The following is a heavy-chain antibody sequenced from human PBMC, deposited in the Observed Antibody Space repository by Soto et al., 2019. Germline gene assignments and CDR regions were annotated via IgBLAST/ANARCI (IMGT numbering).Heavy chain of an antibody. CDR1: GFSFSIYA. D-gene: IGHD2-15*01. V-gene: IGHV3-23*01. J-gene: IGHJ6*02. Sequence: VGSLRLSCAASGFSFSIYAMSWVRQAPGKGLEWVSVLSGSGGRTYYADSVKGRFTMSRDNSKNTLYLQMNSLRAEDTAIYYCAKEVVVESAGRSHYYYYGLDVWGQGTTVTVSS. CDR3: AKEVVVESAGRSHYYYYGLDV. CDR2: LSGSGGRT.